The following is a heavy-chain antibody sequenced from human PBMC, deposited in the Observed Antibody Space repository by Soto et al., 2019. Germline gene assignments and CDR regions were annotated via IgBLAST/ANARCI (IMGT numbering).Heavy chain of an antibody. J-gene: IGHJ4*02. Sequence: QVQLVQSGAEVKKPGSSVKVSCKASGGTFSSYTISWVRQAPGQGLEWMGRIIPILGIANYAQKFQGRVTITADKSTSTAYMELSSLGSEDTAVYYCARDRGSYGDYRTYYFDYWGQGTLVTVSS. CDR3: ARDRGSYGDYRTYYFDY. CDR1: GGTFSSYT. CDR2: IIPILGIA. V-gene: IGHV1-69*08. D-gene: IGHD4-17*01.